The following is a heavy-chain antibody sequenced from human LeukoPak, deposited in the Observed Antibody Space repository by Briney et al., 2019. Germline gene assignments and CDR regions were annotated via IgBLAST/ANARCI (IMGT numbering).Heavy chain of an antibody. CDR1: GFTFSSYA. V-gene: IGHV3-23*01. J-gene: IGHJ5*02. CDR2: ISGSGGST. CDR3: ARAPYQLLYVWFDP. Sequence: GGSLRLSCAASGFTFSSYAMSWVRQAPGKGLEWVSAISGSGGSTYYADSVKGRFTISRDNAKNSLYLQMNSLRAEDTAVYYCARAPYQLLYVWFDPWGQGTLVTVSS. D-gene: IGHD2-2*02.